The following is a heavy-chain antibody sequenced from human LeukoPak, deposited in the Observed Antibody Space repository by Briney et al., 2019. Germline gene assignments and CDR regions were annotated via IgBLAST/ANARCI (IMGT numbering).Heavy chain of an antibody. CDR2: IKEGGSEK. Sequence: GGSLRLSCAASGSTFSSYWMSWVRQAPGKGLEWVANIKEGGSEKYYVESVKGRFTISRDNAKNSLFLQMNSLRGEDTAMYYCARGGSSRFGYWGQGTLVTVSS. CDR1: GSTFSSYW. D-gene: IGHD1-26*01. J-gene: IGHJ4*02. V-gene: IGHV3-7*01. CDR3: ARGGSSRFGY.